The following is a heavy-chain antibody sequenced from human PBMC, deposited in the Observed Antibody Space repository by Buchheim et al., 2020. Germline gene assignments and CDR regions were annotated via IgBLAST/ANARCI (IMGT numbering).Heavy chain of an antibody. D-gene: IGHD2-2*01. CDR1: GFTFSSYW. Sequence: EVQLVESGGGLVQPGGSLRLSCAASGFTFSSYWMHWVRQAPGKGLVWVSRINSDGSSTSYADSVKGRYTTSRDNAKNTLYRQMNSLRAEDTAVYYCTRRVYCSSTTCHGENGMDVWGQGTT. V-gene: IGHV3-74*01. CDR2: INSDGSST. J-gene: IGHJ6*02. CDR3: TRRVYCSSTTCHGENGMDV.